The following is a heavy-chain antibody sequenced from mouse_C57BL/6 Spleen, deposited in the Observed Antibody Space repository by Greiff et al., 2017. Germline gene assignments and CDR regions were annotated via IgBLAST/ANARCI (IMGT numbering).Heavy chain of an antibody. V-gene: IGHV14-1*01. CDR2: IDPEDGDT. CDR3: TSALGGFAC. CDR1: GFNIKDYY. Sequence: VQLQQSGAELVRPGASVKLSCTASGFNIKDYYMHWVKQRPEQGLERIGRIDPEDGDTEYAPKFQGKATMTADTSSNTAYLQLRSLTSEDTAVYYCTSALGGFACWGQGTLVTVSA. J-gene: IGHJ3*01.